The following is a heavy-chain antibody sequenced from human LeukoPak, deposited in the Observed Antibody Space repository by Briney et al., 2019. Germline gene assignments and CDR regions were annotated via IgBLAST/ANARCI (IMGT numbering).Heavy chain of an antibody. CDR2: ISSSGSTI. J-gene: IGHJ6*03. CDR1: GFTFSDYY. CDR3: ARVTSGCSYGAYYYYMDV. D-gene: IGHD5-18*01. Sequence: GGSLRLSCAASGFTFSDYYMSWIRQAPGKGLESVSYISSSGSTIYYADSVKGRFTISRAHAKNSLYLQMNSLRAEDTAVYYCARVTSGCSYGAYYYYMDVWGKGTTVTVSS. V-gene: IGHV3-11*04.